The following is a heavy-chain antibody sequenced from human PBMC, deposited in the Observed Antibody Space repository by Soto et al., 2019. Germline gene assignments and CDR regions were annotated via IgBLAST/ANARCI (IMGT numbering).Heavy chain of an antibody. V-gene: IGHV3-30*18. CDR1: GFTFNTYG. J-gene: IGHJ4*02. Sequence: QVQLVESGGGVVQPGRSLRLSCAASGFTFNTYGMTWVRQAPGKGLEWVAVISYDGGRKFYADSVMGRFTISRDNSKTTVYLPVNSLRGEDTAVYYCAKDHTSAWSSDSWGQGTLVTVSS. D-gene: IGHD6-19*01. CDR3: AKDHTSAWSSDS. CDR2: ISYDGGRK.